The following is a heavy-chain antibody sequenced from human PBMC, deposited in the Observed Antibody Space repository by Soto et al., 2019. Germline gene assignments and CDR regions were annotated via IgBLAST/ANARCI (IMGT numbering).Heavy chain of an antibody. CDR2: IIPISGTA. Sequence: QVQLVQSGAEVKKPGSSVKVSCKASGGTFSSYAISWVRQAPGQGLEWMGGIIPISGTANYAQKFQSRVTITADESTSTAYMVLSSRRSEDTAVYYCARSQGSSTSLEIYYYYYYGMDVWGQGTTVTVSS. V-gene: IGHV1-69*01. CDR3: ARSQGSSTSLEIYYYYYYGMDV. CDR1: GGTFSSYA. D-gene: IGHD2-2*01. J-gene: IGHJ6*02.